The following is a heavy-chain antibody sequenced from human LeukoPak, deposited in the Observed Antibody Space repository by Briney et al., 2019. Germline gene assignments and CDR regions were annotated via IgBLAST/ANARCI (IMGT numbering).Heavy chain of an antibody. J-gene: IGHJ4*02. Sequence: SVNVSCTASGGTFRSYAINWVRQAPGQGLEWMGGIIPMFGTANHAQKFQGRVTITADESTSTAYMELSSLRSEDTAVYYCARENAVAGTFDYWGQGTLVTVSS. CDR2: IIPMFGTA. CDR1: GGTFRSYA. V-gene: IGHV1-69*13. D-gene: IGHD6-19*01. CDR3: ARENAVAGTFDY.